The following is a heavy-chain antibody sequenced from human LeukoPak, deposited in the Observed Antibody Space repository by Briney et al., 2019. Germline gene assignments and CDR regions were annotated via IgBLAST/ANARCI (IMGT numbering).Heavy chain of an antibody. D-gene: IGHD2/OR15-2a*01. CDR2: VHHDGTT. Sequence: PSQTLSLTVMVPGASITSHDWTWIAQRPGEPLEWIGYVHHDGTTNQNPSLKSRVAISIDTARNQMSLKLSSMTAADTAMNYCARGSTRADDYWGQGILVTVS. CDR1: GASITSHD. J-gene: IGHJ4*02. CDR3: ARGSTRADDY. V-gene: IGHV4-59*11.